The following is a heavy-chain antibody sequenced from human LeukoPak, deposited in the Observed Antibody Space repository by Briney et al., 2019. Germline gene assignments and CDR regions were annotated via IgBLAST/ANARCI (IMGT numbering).Heavy chain of an antibody. V-gene: IGHV4-34*01. CDR1: GGSFSGYY. CDR3: ARQLMIDYYYYYYYMDV. J-gene: IGHJ6*03. CDR2: INHSGST. Sequence: SETLSLTCAVYGGSFSGYYWSWIRQPPGKGLEWIGEINHSGSTNYNPSLKSRVTIAIDTSKNQFSLKLTSVTAADTAVYYCARQLMIDYYYYYYYMDVWGRGTTVTISS. D-gene: IGHD3-22*01.